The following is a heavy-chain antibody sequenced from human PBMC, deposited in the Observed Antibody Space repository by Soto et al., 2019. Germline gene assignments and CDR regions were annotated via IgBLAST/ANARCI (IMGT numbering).Heavy chain of an antibody. D-gene: IGHD6-13*01. V-gene: IGHV3-64D*06. Sequence: GGSLRLSCSASGFTFSEYSMHWVRQAPGKGLQYVSTISSDGDITYYADSVKGRFTISRDNSKNTLYLQMNSLRAEDTAVYYCAKEMGAAAGGEVVDYWGQGTLVTVSS. CDR2: ISSDGDIT. J-gene: IGHJ4*02. CDR3: AKEMGAAAGGEVVDY. CDR1: GFTFSEYS.